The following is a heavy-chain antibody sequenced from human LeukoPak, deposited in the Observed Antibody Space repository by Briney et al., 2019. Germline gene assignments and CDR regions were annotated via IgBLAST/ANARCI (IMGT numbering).Heavy chain of an antibody. CDR2: INHSGST. J-gene: IGHJ5*02. CDR3: ARGRGVRGVIGWFDP. CDR1: GGSFSGYY. Sequence: SETLSLTCAVYGGSFSGYYWSWIRQPPGKGLEWIGEINHSGSTNYNPSLKSRVTISVDTSKNQFSLKLSSVTAADTAVYYCARGRGVRGVIGWFDPWGQGTLVTVSS. V-gene: IGHV4-34*01. D-gene: IGHD3-10*01.